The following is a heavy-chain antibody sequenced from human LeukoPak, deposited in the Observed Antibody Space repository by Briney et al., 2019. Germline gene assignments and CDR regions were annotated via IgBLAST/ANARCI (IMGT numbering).Heavy chain of an antibody. CDR3: ARIVGATTDKDAFDI. Sequence: SGPALVKPTQTLTLTCTFSGFSLSTSGMCVSWIRQPPGKALEWLARIDWDDDKYYSTSLKTRLTISKDTSKNQVVLTMTNMDPVDTATYYCARIVGATTDKDAFDIWGQGTMVTVSS. J-gene: IGHJ3*02. CDR2: IDWDDDK. D-gene: IGHD1-26*01. V-gene: IGHV2-70*11. CDR1: GFSLSTSGMC.